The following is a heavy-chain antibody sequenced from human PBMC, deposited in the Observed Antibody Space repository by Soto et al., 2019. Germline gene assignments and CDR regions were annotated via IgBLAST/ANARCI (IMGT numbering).Heavy chain of an antibody. Sequence: EVQLVESGGGLVQPGGSLRLSCAASGFTFSSYAMSWVRQAPGKGLEWVSAISGSGGSTYYADSVKGRFTISRDNSKNTLYLQMNSLRAEDTAVYYCAKEGSIVVVPAASGGRDVWGQGTTVTVSS. CDR1: GFTFSSYA. CDR2: ISGSGGST. D-gene: IGHD2-2*01. CDR3: AKEGSIVVVPAASGGRDV. J-gene: IGHJ6*02. V-gene: IGHV3-23*04.